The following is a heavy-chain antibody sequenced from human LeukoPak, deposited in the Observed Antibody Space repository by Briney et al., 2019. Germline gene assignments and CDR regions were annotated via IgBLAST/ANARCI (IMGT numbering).Heavy chain of an antibody. V-gene: IGHV4-34*01. Sequence: NYNPSLKSRVTISVDTSKIQFSLKLSSVTAADTAVYYCARLGYYDSSGYYPRLSSLYGMDVWGQGTTVTVSS. D-gene: IGHD3-22*01. CDR3: ARLGYYDSSGYYPRLSSLYGMDV. J-gene: IGHJ6*02.